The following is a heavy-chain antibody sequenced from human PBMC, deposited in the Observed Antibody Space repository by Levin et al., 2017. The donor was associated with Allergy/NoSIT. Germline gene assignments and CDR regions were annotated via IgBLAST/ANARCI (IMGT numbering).Heavy chain of an antibody. J-gene: IGHJ4*02. CDR1: GGTFSSYA. D-gene: IGHD2-8*02. Sequence: SGKVSCKASGGTFSSYAISWVRQAPGQGLEWMGGIIPIFGTANYAQKFQGRVTITADESTSTAYMELSSLRSEDTAVYYCARASRYCTGGVCYIPLIYWGQGTLVTVSS. V-gene: IGHV1-69*13. CDR2: IIPIFGTA. CDR3: ARASRYCTGGVCYIPLIY.